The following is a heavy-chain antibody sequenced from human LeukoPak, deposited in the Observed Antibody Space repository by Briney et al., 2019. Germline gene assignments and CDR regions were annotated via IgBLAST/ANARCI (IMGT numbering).Heavy chain of an antibody. CDR2: IYYSGST. CDR1: GGSISSYY. V-gene: IGHV4-59*01. J-gene: IGHJ4*02. Sequence: SETLSLTCTVSGGSISSYYWSWIRQPPGKGLEWIGYIYYSGSTNYNPSLKSRVTISVDTSKSQFSLKLSSVTAADTAVYYCGTEEAAAGSFDYWGQGTLVTVSS. CDR3: GTEEAAAGSFDY. D-gene: IGHD6-13*01.